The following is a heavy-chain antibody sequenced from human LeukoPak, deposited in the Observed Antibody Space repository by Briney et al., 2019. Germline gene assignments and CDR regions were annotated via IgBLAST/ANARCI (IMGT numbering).Heavy chain of an antibody. J-gene: IGHJ6*03. CDR1: GGSISSSSYY. CDR3: ARQTYYYDSSGYKWWGPDHHYYYYYMDV. CDR2: INHSGST. Sequence: SETLSLTCTVSGGSISSSSYYWSWIRQPPGKGLEWIGEINHSGSTNYNPSLKSRVTISVDTSKNQFSLKLSSVTAADTAVYYCARQTYYYDSSGYKWWGPDHHYYYYYMDVWGKGTTVTISS. D-gene: IGHD3-22*01. V-gene: IGHV4-39*01.